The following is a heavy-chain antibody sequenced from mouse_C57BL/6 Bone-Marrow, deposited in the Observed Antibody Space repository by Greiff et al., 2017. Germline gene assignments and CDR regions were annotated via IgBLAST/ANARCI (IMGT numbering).Heavy chain of an antibody. CDR1: GFTFSSYA. CDR3: ARGSYYYGHY. J-gene: IGHJ2*01. CDR2: ISDGGSYT. Sequence: EVQLQESGGGLVKPGGSLKLSCAASGFTFSSYAMSWVRQTPEKRLEWVATISDGGSYTYYPDNVKGRFTISRDNAKNNLYLQMSHLKSEDTAMYYCARGSYYYGHYWGQGTTLTVSS. V-gene: IGHV5-4*01. D-gene: IGHD1-1*01.